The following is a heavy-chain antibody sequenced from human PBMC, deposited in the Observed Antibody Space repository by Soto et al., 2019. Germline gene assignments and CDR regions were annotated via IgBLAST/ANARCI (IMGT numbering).Heavy chain of an antibody. D-gene: IGHD3-16*02. V-gene: IGHV4-59*01. Sequence: KPSETLSLTCTVSGGPISSYYWNWIRQPPGKGLEWIGYIYYTGSTNYNPSLKSRVTISVDTSKNQFSLKLSSVTAADTAVYYCARAFGSTMPSLFWGQGTLVTVSS. J-gene: IGHJ4*02. CDR3: ARAFGSTMPSLF. CDR2: IYYTGST. CDR1: GGPISSYY.